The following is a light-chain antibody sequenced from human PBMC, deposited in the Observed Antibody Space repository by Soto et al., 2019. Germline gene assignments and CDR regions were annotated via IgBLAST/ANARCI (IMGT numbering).Light chain of an antibody. CDR3: GRYTTSSHYV. V-gene: IGLV2-14*01. CDR1: SSHVCAYNF. Sequence: QSALAQPAGVSGSPGLSITISCTGTSSHVCAYNFVSWYQHTPDKAPKLMIFDVSNRPSGVYPRFSGAKSGNTASLTISALQSEDEALYYCGRYTTSSHYVFGTGS. CDR2: DVS. J-gene: IGLJ1*01.